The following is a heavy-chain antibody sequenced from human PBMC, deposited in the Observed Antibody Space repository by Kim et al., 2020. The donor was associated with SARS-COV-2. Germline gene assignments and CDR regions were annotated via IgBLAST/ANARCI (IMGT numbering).Heavy chain of an antibody. CDR3: ARVFTRITIFGEVYYFDY. Sequence: SRVTISVDTSKNPFSLKLSSVTAADTAVYYCARVFTRITIFGEVYYFDYWGQGTLVTVSS. V-gene: IGHV4-30-2*05. J-gene: IGHJ4*02. D-gene: IGHD3-3*01.